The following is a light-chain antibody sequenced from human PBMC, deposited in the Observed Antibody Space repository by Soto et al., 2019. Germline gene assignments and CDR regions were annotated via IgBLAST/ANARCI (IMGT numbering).Light chain of an antibody. CDR3: QHYNSYSEA. J-gene: IGKJ1*01. V-gene: IGKV1-5*03. CDR1: QTISSW. CDR2: KAS. Sequence: EIQMTQSPSTLSGSVGDRVTITCRASQTISSWLAWYQQKPGKAPKLLIYKASTLKSGVPLRFSGSGSGTDFTLTISSLQPDDLATYYWQHYNSYSEAFGQGPKVDI.